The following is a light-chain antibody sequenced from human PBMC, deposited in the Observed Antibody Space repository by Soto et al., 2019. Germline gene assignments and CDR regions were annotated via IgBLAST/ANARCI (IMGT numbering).Light chain of an antibody. Sequence: DIVMTQSPDSLAVSLGERATINCKSSQSVLYSSNNKNYLAWYQQKPGQPPKLLIYWASTRESGVPDRFSGSGSGTDFTLTIISLQAEDVAVYYCQQCYSTPYTFGQGTQLEIK. CDR1: QSVLYSSNNKNY. CDR3: QQCYSTPYT. V-gene: IGKV4-1*01. CDR2: WAS. J-gene: IGKJ2*01.